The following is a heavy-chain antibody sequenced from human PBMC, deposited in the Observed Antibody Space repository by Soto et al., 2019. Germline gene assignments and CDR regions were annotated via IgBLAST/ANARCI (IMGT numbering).Heavy chain of an antibody. J-gene: IGHJ4*02. V-gene: IGHV1-69*13. CDR1: GGTFSNHA. D-gene: IGHD4-17*01. CDR2: IILPFGTP. CDR3: ARGPDYAGYIDD. Sequence: QVRLVQSGAEVKKPGSSVKVSCKASGGTFSNHAINWVRQAPGQGPEWMGVIILPFGTPNYAQRFQGRVTITADESMTKAYMELNGLRSEDTAVYYCARGPDYAGYIDDWGQGSLVTVSS.